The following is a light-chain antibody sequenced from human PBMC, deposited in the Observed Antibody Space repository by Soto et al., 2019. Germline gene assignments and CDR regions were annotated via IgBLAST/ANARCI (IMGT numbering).Light chain of an antibody. CDR2: GAS. Sequence: DIILTQSPAIVSVSPGERATLSCRASRSVSTNLAWYQHKHGQAPRLLIYGASTRVTDIPARFSGSGSGTDIMLTIKYMIFEDFEVYYRQLNDKSLRPFTFGGGTKVQN. CDR1: RSVSTN. J-gene: IGKJ4*01. V-gene: IGKV3-15*01. CDR3: QLNDKSLRPFT.